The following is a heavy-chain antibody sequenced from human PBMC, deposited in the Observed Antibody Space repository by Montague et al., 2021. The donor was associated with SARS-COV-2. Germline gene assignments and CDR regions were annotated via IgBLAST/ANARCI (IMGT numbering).Heavy chain of an antibody. V-gene: IGHV4-39*01. CDR1: GGSISSSSYY. Sequence: SETLSLTCTVSGGSISSSSYYWVWIRQPPGKELMWNGSICCSGSTYYNPSLKIRITISVDTYKNQFSLKLSSVTAADTALYYCARHPLGYCSSTSRHVGWGQGTLVTVSS. D-gene: IGHD2-2*01. CDR3: ARHPLGYCSSTSRHVG. CDR2: ICCSGST. J-gene: IGHJ4*02.